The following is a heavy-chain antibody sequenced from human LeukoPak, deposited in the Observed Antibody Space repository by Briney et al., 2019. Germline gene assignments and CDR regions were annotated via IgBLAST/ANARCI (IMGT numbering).Heavy chain of an antibody. CDR3: ARDGYYYGSGSYYIFARDY. J-gene: IGHJ4*02. CDR2: ISSSSSYI. V-gene: IGHV3-21*01. CDR1: RFTFSTYS. Sequence: GGSLRLSCAASRFTFSTYSMNWVRQAPGKGLEWVSSISSSSSYIYYADSVKGRFTISRDNAKNSLYLQMNSLRAEDTAVYYCARDGYYYGSGSYYIFARDYWGQGTLVTVSS. D-gene: IGHD3-10*01.